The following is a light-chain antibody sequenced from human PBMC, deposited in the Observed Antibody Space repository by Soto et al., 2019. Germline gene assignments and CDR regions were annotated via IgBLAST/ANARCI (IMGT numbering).Light chain of an antibody. Sequence: QSVLTQPHSVSGAPGERVTISCTGSRSDIGAGYRVRWYQQVPGTAPKLLIYDNTNRPSGVSVRFSGSKSGTSASLAISGLQAEDEADYYCQSFDKYLSAVVFGGGTKHTVL. J-gene: IGLJ2*01. V-gene: IGLV1-40*01. CDR3: QSFDKYLSAVV. CDR1: RSDIGAGYR. CDR2: DNT.